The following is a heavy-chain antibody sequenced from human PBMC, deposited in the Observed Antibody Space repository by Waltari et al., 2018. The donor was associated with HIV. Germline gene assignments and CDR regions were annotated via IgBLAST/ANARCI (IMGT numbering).Heavy chain of an antibody. D-gene: IGHD3-22*01. V-gene: IGHV3-48*01. J-gene: IGHJ4*02. CDR1: GFTFSSYS. CDR3: ANMGGYYYDSSGYYYDFDY. CDR2: ISSSSSTI. Sequence: RLSCAASGFTFSSYSMNWVRQAPGKGLEWVSYISSSSSTIYYADSVKGRFTISRDNAKNSLYLQMNSLRAEDTAVYYCANMGGYYYDSSGYYYDFDYWGQGTLVTVSS.